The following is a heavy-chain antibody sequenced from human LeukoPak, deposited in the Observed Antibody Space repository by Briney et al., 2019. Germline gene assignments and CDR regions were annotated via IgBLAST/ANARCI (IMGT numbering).Heavy chain of an antibody. CDR2: FSATDGSA. D-gene: IGHD6-13*01. J-gene: IGHJ3*01. CDR1: GFTVSSYG. CDR3: AKARIAAAGTGAFDV. Sequence: GGSLRLSCAAPGFTVSSYGMTWVRQAPGKGLEWVSAFSATDGSAQYAESVKGHFTISRDNSKNSLYLQMNSLRDEDTAVYYCAKARIAAAGTGAFDVWGQGTMVTVSS. V-gene: IGHV3-23*01.